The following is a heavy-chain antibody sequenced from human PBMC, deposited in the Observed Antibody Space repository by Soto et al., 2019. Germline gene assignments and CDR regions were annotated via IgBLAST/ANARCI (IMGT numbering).Heavy chain of an antibody. J-gene: IGHJ4*02. D-gene: IGHD6-13*01. V-gene: IGHV3-9*01. Sequence: EVQLVESGGGLVQPGRSLRLSCAASGFTFDDYAMHWVRQAPGKGLEWVSSISWNSGSIGYADSVKGRFTISRDNAKNSLYLQMNSLRAEDTALYYCAKGPARGYYYFDYWGQGTLVTVSS. CDR1: GFTFDDYA. CDR3: AKGPARGYYYFDY. CDR2: ISWNSGSI.